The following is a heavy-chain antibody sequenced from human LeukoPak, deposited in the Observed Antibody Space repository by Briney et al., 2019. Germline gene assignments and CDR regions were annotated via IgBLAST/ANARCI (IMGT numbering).Heavy chain of an antibody. Sequence: RASETLSLTCTVSDGSISSSSYSWGWIRQPPGKGLEWIANIYHSGNTSYNPSLKSRVTISVDMSKNHFSLNLRSVTAADTAVYYCARHFVSVAGTRFDYWGQGTLVTVSS. CDR1: DGSISSSSYS. CDR3: ARHFVSVAGTRFDY. V-gene: IGHV4-39*01. J-gene: IGHJ4*02. D-gene: IGHD6-19*01. CDR2: IYHSGNT.